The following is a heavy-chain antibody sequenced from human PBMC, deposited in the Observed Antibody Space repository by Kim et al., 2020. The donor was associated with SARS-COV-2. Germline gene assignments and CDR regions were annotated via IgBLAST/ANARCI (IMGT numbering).Heavy chain of an antibody. D-gene: IGHD3-10*01. CDR3: ASQNSYIHAAPTYDGSGSYYNVPPSAFDI. CDR1: GGSISSSSYY. J-gene: IGHJ3*02. Sequence: SETLSLTCTVSGGSISSSSYYWGWIRQPPGKGLEWIGSIYYSGSTYYNPSLKSRVTISVDTSKNQFSLKLSSVTAADTALYYCASQNSYIHAAPTYDGSGSYYNVPPSAFDIWGQGTMVTVSS. V-gene: IGHV4-39*01. CDR2: IYYSGST.